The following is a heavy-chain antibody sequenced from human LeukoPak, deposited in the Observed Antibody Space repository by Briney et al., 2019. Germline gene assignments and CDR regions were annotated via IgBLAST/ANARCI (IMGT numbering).Heavy chain of an antibody. J-gene: IGHJ4*02. V-gene: IGHV3-30*18. CDR2: ISYDGSNK. D-gene: IGHD4-17*01. CDR1: VFTFSSYG. Sequence: GGSLTLSCAASVFTFSSYGMHWVRQAPGKGLEGVAVISYDGSNKYYADSVKGRFTISRDNSKNTLYLQMNSLRAEDTAVYYCAKVYDYGDYVLDYWGQGTLVTVSS. CDR3: AKVYDYGDYVLDY.